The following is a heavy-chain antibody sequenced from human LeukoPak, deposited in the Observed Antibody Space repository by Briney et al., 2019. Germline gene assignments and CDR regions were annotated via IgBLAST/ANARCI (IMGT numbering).Heavy chain of an antibody. D-gene: IGHD6-19*01. V-gene: IGHV4-61*02. CDR3: ARVGRGLGNLIDY. CDR1: GGSISSGSYY. CDR2: IYTSGST. J-gene: IGHJ4*02. Sequence: SETLSLTCTVSGGSISSGSYYWSWIRQPAGKGLEWIGRIYTSGSTNYNPSLKSRVTISVDTSKNQFSLKLSSVTAADTAVYYCARVGRGLGNLIDYWGQGTLVTVSS.